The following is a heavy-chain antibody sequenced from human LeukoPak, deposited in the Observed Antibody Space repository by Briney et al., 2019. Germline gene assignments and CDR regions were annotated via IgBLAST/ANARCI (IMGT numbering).Heavy chain of an antibody. D-gene: IGHD3-3*01. CDR1: GFTFSSSA. CDR3: AKDGGITIFGVVIEGGWFDP. Sequence: GGSLRLSCAASGFTFSSSAMSWVRQVPGKGLEWVSGISASGGSTYYADSVKGRFTISRDNSKNTLYLQMNSLRAEDTAVYYCAKDGGITIFGVVIEGGWFDPWGQGTLVTVSS. CDR2: ISASGGST. J-gene: IGHJ5*02. V-gene: IGHV3-23*01.